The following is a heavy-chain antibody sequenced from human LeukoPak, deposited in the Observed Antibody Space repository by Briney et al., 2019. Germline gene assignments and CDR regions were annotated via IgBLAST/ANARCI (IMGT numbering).Heavy chain of an antibody. J-gene: IGHJ4*02. CDR3: ARGGWSGYFIY. CDR1: GFTFSDFY. CDR2: IKKDGSER. Sequence: GGSLRLSCAAPGFTFSDFYMSWVRQAPGKGLEWVANIKKDGSERSYVDSVRDRFTISRDNAKNSLYLQMNSLRAEDTAMYYCARGGWSGYFIYWGQGALVTVSS. V-gene: IGHV3-7*01. D-gene: IGHD1-1*01.